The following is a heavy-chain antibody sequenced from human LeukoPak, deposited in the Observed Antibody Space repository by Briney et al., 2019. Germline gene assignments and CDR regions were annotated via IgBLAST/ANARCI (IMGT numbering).Heavy chain of an antibody. V-gene: IGHV4-31*11. J-gene: IGHJ4*02. D-gene: IGHD5-18*01. CDR3: ARGLRYSYGYKYFDY. Sequence: SETLSLTCAVSGGSISSSNWWSWIRQHPGKGLEWIGYIYYSGSTYHNPSLKSRVTISVDTSKNQFSLKLSSVTAADTAVYYCARGLRYSYGYKYFDYWGQGTLVTASS. CDR1: GGSISSSNW. CDR2: IYYSGST.